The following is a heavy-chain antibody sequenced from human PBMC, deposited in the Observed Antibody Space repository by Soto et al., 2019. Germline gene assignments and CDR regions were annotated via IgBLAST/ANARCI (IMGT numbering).Heavy chain of an antibody. D-gene: IGHD5-12*01. CDR3: AREAKVEMATIHYYYGMDV. CDR1: GYTFTSYY. Sequence: ASVKVSCKASGYTFTSYYMHWVRQAPGQGLEWMGIINPSGGSTSYAQKFQGRVTMTRDTSTSTVYMELSSLRSEDTAVYYCAREAKVEMATIHYYYGMDVWGQGIRVTVSS. J-gene: IGHJ6*02. V-gene: IGHV1-46*01. CDR2: INPSGGST.